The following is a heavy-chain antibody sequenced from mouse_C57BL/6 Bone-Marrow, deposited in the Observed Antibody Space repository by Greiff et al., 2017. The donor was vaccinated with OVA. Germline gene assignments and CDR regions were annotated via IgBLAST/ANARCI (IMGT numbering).Heavy chain of an antibody. V-gene: IGHV1-74*01. D-gene: IGHD1-1*01. CDR2: IHPSDSDT. CDR3: TLGYYGVSYGFAD. CDR1: GYTFTSYW. Sequence: VQLQQPGAELVKPGASVKVSCKASGYTFTSYWMHWVKQRPGQGLEWIGRIHPSDSDTNYNQNFKGKATVTVDRSSSTAYMQLISLTSEDSALYYCTLGYYGVSYGFADWGQGTLVTVSA. J-gene: IGHJ3*01.